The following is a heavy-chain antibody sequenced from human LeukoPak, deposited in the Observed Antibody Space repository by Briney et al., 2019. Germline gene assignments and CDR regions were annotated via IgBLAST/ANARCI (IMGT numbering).Heavy chain of an antibody. D-gene: IGHD6-6*01. Sequence: PGGSLRLSCAASGSTFSSYWMHWVRQAPGKGLVWVSRISTDGSSTNSADSVKGRLTISRDNAKNTLYLQMNSLRAEDTAVYYCVREYSGSSGRAFDMWGQGTMVTVSP. CDR2: ISTDGSST. CDR3: VREYSGSSGRAFDM. J-gene: IGHJ3*02. CDR1: GSTFSSYW. V-gene: IGHV3-74*01.